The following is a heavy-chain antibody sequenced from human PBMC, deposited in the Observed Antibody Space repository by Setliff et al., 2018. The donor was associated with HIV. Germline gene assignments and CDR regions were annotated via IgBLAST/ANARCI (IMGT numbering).Heavy chain of an antibody. Sequence: SVKVSCKVSGGTLSNYGITWVRQAPGQGLEWMGEVIPLLSTTNYGQKFQGRVTITADESTKTVYMELSSPTSEDTAVYYCARGEQRLVQMGYYLDTWGQGTLV. D-gene: IGHD6-13*01. V-gene: IGHV1-69*13. CDR3: ARGEQRLVQMGYYLDT. CDR1: GGTLSNYG. J-gene: IGHJ5*02. CDR2: VIPLLSTT.